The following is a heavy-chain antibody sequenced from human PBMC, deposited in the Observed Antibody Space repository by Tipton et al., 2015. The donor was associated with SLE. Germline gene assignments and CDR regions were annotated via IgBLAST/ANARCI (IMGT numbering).Heavy chain of an antibody. Sequence: QVQLVQSGGGVVQPGTSLRLSCAASGFIFSTYGMHWVRQAPGKGLEWVAVIWYDGSEKYYADSVKGRFTISRDNSKNTLYLQMDSLKTEDTALYYCAKDQRRNRQQLHGFYFDYWGQGTLVTVSS. CDR3: AKDQRRNRQQLHGFYFDY. CDR1: GFIFSTYG. D-gene: IGHD6-13*01. J-gene: IGHJ4*02. CDR2: IWYDGSEK. V-gene: IGHV3-30*18.